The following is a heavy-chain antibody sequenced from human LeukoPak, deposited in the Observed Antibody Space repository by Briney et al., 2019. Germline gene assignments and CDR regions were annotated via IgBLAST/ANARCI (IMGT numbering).Heavy chain of an antibody. Sequence: SETLSLTCTVSGGSISSYYWSWIRQPPGKGLEWIGYIYYSGSTNYNPSLKSRVTISVDTSKNQFSLKLSSVTAADTAVYYCARVWYSSSSRYYFDYWGQGTLVTVSS. J-gene: IGHJ4*02. CDR3: ARVWYSSSSRYYFDY. CDR1: GGSISSYY. D-gene: IGHD6-13*01. V-gene: IGHV4-59*01. CDR2: IYYSGST.